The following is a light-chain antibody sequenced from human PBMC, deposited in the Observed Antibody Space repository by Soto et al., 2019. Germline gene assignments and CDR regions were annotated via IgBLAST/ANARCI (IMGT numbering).Light chain of an antibody. CDR2: LGS. CDR3: RQAQQTPWT. V-gene: IGKV2-28*01. J-gene: IGKJ1*01. CDR1: QSLLHSNGYNY. Sequence: DIVMTQSPLSLSVTPGEPASLSCRSSQSLLHSNGYNYLDWYLQKPGQSPQLLIYLGSNRASGVPDRLCGSGSGTDFTLKISRVEAEDVAVYYCRQAQQTPWTFGQGTKVEIK.